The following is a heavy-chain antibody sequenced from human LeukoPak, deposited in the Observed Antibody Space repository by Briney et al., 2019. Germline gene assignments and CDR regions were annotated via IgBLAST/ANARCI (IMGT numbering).Heavy chain of an antibody. Sequence: GGSLRLSCAASGFTFSSYSMNWVRQAPGKGLEWVSSISSSSSSYIYYADSVKGRFTISRDNAKNSLYLQMNSLRAEDTAVYYCARDRDSSGYYYYYMDVWGKGTTVTVSS. D-gene: IGHD3-22*01. V-gene: IGHV3-21*01. CDR2: ISSSSSSYI. J-gene: IGHJ6*03. CDR3: ARDRDSSGYYYYYMDV. CDR1: GFTFSSYS.